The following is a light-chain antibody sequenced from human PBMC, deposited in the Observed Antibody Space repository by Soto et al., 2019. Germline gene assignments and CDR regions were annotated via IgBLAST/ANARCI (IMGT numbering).Light chain of an antibody. J-gene: IGKJ4*01. CDR2: KAS. CDR1: QTISNW. Sequence: DIQMTQSPSTLSASVGDRVTITCRASQTISNWLAWYQQKPGKAPKLLIYKASTLESGVPSRFSGTGSGTEFTLTISSLQHDDSATYYCHQFGFSHTFGGGTKVEIK. V-gene: IGKV1-5*03. CDR3: HQFGFSHT.